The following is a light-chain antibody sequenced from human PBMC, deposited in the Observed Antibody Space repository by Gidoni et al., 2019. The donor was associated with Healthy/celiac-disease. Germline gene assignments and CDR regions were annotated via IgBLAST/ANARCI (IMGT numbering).Light chain of an antibody. CDR2: DNN. CDR1: SSNIGNNY. CDR3: GTWDSSLSGV. V-gene: IGLV1-51*01. Sequence: SVLTPPPPLSAAPGQKVTISCSGSSSNIGNNYVSWYQQLPGTAPKLLIYDNNKRPSGIPDRFSGSKSGTSATLGITGLQTGDEADYYCGTWDSSLSGVFGGGTKLTVL. J-gene: IGLJ3*02.